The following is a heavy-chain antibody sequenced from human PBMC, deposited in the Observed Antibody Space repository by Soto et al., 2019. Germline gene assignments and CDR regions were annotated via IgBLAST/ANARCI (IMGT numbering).Heavy chain of an antibody. CDR2: IYYSGST. Sequence: SETLSLTCTVSGGSISTYYWSWIRQPPGKGLEWIGYIYYSGSTNYNPSLRSRVTISVDTSKNQFSLRLSSVTAADAAVYYCARDDFDYFDYWGQGTLVTVSS. CDR1: GGSISTYY. D-gene: IGHD2-21*02. V-gene: IGHV4-59*01. J-gene: IGHJ4*02. CDR3: ARDDFDYFDY.